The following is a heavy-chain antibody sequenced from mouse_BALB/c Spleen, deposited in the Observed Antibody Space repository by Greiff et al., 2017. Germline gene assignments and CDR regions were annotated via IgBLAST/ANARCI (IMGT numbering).Heavy chain of an antibody. CDR3: ARVYGNHFAY. J-gene: IGHJ3*01. CDR2: ISYSGST. D-gene: IGHD2-1*01. Sequence: EVMLVESGPGLVKPSQSLSLTCTVTGYSITSDYAWNWIRQFPGNKLEWMGYISYSGSTSYNPSLKSRISITRDTSKNQFFLQLNSVTTEDTATYYCARVYGNHFAYWGQGTLVTVSA. V-gene: IGHV3-2*02. CDR1: GYSITSDYA.